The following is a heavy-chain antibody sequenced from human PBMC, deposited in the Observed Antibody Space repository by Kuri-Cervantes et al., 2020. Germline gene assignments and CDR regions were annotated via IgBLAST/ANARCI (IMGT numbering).Heavy chain of an antibody. CDR1: GFTFRSFW. J-gene: IGHJ6*02. D-gene: IGHD3-16*01. CDR2: INSDGSST. Sequence: GESLKISCAASGFTFRSFWMHWVRQAPGKGLMWVSRINSDGSSTTYADSVKGRFTISRDNAKNTLYLQMNSLRAEATAVYYCARENGYYGMDVWGQGTTVTVSS. CDR3: ARENGYYGMDV. V-gene: IGHV3-74*01.